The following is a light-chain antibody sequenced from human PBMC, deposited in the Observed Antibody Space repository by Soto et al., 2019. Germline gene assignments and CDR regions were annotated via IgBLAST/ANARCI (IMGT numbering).Light chain of an antibody. V-gene: IGKV3-20*01. CDR2: GAS. CDR3: QQYGSSPRT. Sequence: EIVLTQSPGTLSLSPGERATLSCRASQGVSSGYLAWYQQSPGQAPRLLIYGASSRATGIPDRFSGSGFGTDFTLTTSRLEPEDFAVYYCQQYGSSPRTFGQGTKV. CDR1: QGVSSGY. J-gene: IGKJ1*01.